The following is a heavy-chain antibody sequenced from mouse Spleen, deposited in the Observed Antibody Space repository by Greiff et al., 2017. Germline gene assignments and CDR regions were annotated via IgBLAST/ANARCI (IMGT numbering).Heavy chain of an antibody. V-gene: IGHV14-3*01. CDR1: GFNIKNTY. Sequence: EVQGVESVAELVRPGASVKLSCTASGFNIKNTYMHWVKQRPEQGLEWIGRIDPANGNTKYAPKFQGKATITADTSSNTAYLQLSSLTSEDTAIYYCASPIYYGYDRVYYAMDYWGQGTSVTVSS. CDR3: ASPIYYGYDRVYYAMDY. J-gene: IGHJ4*01. CDR2: IDPANGNT. D-gene: IGHD2-2*01.